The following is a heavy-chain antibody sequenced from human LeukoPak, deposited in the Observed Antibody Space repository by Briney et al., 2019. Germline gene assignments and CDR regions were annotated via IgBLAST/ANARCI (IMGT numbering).Heavy chain of an antibody. V-gene: IGHV3-15*01. J-gene: IGHJ1*01. CDR3: TTVWGGD. CDR2: IKSKTDGGTT. CDR1: GFTFNNAW. Sequence: GGSLRLSCAASGFTFNNAWMSWVRQAPEKGLEWIGHIKSKTDGGTTDYAAPVKGRFTISRDDSKNTLYLEMNSLKTEDTAVYYCTTVWGGDWGQGTLVTVSS. D-gene: IGHD7-27*01.